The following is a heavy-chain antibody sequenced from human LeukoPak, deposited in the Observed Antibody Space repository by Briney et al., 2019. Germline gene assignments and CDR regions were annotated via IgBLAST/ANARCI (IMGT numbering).Heavy chain of an antibody. D-gene: IGHD2-2*01. CDR1: GGSISSYY. V-gene: IGHV4-59*01. CDR3: AAGRFRGSTTWYSNWFDP. J-gene: IGHJ5*02. CDR2: FYFRGST. Sequence: SETLSLTCTVSGGSISSYYWSWIRQPPGKGLEWIGYFYFRGSTNYNPSLKSRVTMSVDTSKNQFSLKLSSVTAADTAVYYCAAGRFRGSTTWYSNWFDPWGQGTLVTVSS.